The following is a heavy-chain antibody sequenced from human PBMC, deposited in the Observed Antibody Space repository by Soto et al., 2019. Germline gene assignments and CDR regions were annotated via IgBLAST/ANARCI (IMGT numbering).Heavy chain of an antibody. V-gene: IGHV3-53*01. D-gene: IGHD2-15*01. CDR2: IYNSGST. CDR1: GFTVRSNY. J-gene: IGHJ4*02. Sequence: EVQVVESGGGLIQPGGSLRLSCAASGFTVRSNYMSWVRQAPGKGLEWVSVIYNSGSTYYADSVKGRFTISRDNSKNTLYLQTNRLRAEDTAVYYCARDLKGWFDYWGQGTLVTVSS. CDR3: ARDLKGWFDY.